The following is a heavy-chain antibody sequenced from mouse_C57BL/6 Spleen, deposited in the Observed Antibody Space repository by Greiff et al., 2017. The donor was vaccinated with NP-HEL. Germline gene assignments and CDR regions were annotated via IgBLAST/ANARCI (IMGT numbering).Heavy chain of an antibody. CDR2: FYPGSGSI. J-gene: IGHJ2*01. CDR1: GYTFTEYT. V-gene: IGHV1-62-2*01. Sequence: QVHVKQSGAELVKPGASVKLSCKASGYTFTEYTIHWVKQRSGQGLEWIGWFYPGSGSIKYNEKFKDKATLTADKSSSTVYMELSRLTSEDSAVYFCARHPIYYGNRYYFDYWGQGTTLTVSS. D-gene: IGHD2-1*01. CDR3: ARHPIYYGNRYYFDY.